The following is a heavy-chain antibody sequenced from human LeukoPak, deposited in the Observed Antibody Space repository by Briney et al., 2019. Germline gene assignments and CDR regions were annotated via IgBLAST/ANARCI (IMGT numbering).Heavy chain of an antibody. CDR3: AKDLGWLQLGGCFDY. Sequence: QSGGSLRLSCAASGFTFSSYWMSWVRQAPGKGLEWVSAISGSGGSTYYADSVKGRFTIPRDNSKNTLYLQMNSLRAEDTAVYYCAKDLGWLQLGGCFDYWGQGTLVTVSS. CDR2: ISGSGGST. D-gene: IGHD5-24*01. V-gene: IGHV3-23*01. J-gene: IGHJ4*02. CDR1: GFTFSSYW.